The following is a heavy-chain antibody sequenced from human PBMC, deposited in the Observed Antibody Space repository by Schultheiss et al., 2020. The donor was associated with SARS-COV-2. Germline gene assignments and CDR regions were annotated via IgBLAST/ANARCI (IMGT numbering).Heavy chain of an antibody. CDR2: MNPNSGNT. CDR1: GYTFTSYD. Sequence: ASVKVSCKASGYTFTSYDINWVRQATGQGLEWMGWMNPNSGNTGYAQKFQGRVTMTRDTSISTAYMELSSLRSEDTAVYYCARDCSSTSCSHFDYWGQGTLVTVSS. CDR3: ARDCSSTSCSHFDY. V-gene: IGHV1-8*01. D-gene: IGHD2-2*01. J-gene: IGHJ4*02.